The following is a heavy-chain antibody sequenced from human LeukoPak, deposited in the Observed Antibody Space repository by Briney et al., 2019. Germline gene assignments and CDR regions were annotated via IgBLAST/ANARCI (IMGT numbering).Heavy chain of an antibody. J-gene: IGHJ4*02. CDR2: ISYDGNNK. Sequence: PGKSLRLSCAASGFTFSNSAMHWVRQAPGKGLEWVAFISYDGNNKYYADSVKGRFTISRDNSKNTLYLQMNSLRAEDTAVYYCARVDLAADYWGQGTLVTVSS. V-gene: IGHV3-30-3*01. CDR1: GFTFSNSA. D-gene: IGHD3-9*01. CDR3: ARVDLAADY.